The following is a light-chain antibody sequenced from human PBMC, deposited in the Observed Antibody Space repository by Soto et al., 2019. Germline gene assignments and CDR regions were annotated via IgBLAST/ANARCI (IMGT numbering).Light chain of an antibody. V-gene: IGKV3-15*01. J-gene: IGKJ5*01. Sequence: EIVMTQSPASLSVSPGGRVTLSCRAGQSVSTNLAWYQHKPGQGPRLLIYGASTRATGVPARFSGSGSGTYFTLTISSLQSEDSAVYYCQQYDNWPPITFGPGTRLEIK. CDR1: QSVSTN. CDR3: QQYDNWPPIT. CDR2: GAS.